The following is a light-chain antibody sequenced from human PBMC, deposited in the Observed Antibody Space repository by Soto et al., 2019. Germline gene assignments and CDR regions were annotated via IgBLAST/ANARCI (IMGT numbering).Light chain of an antibody. CDR2: GAS. CDR3: QLYGSSPIT. V-gene: IGKV3-20*01. Sequence: EIPVTPSKGTPSVSQGERATLSSGASQSVSSNYLAWYQQIPGQAPRLLIYGASSRATGMPDSFSGSGAGIYFTLTISSLEPADFGGYYCQLYGSSPITFGQGTRLEI. CDR1: QSVSSNY. J-gene: IGKJ5*01.